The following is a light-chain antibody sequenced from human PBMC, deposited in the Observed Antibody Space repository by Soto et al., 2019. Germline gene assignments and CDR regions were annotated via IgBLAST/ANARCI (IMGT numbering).Light chain of an antibody. Sequence: EIQMTPSPTTLSASVGDRVTITCLASQSISNLLAWYQQKPGKVPKLLIYAASTLQSGVPSRFSGSGSGTDFTLTISSLQPEDVATYYCQKYNSAPLTFGGGTRLEIK. J-gene: IGKJ5*01. CDR3: QKYNSAPLT. CDR2: AAS. V-gene: IGKV1-27*01. CDR1: QSISNL.